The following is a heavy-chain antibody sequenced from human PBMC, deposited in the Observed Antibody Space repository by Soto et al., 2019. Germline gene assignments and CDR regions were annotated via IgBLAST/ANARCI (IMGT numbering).Heavy chain of an antibody. CDR1: GFTFDDYA. Sequence: GGSLRLSCAASGFTFDDYAMHWVRQAPGKGLEWVSGISWNSGSIGYADSVKGRFTISRDNAKNSLYLQMNSLRAEDTALYYCAKGDDFWSGYSRGWFDPWGQGTLVTVSS. D-gene: IGHD3-3*01. CDR2: ISWNSGSI. J-gene: IGHJ5*02. V-gene: IGHV3-9*01. CDR3: AKGDDFWSGYSRGWFDP.